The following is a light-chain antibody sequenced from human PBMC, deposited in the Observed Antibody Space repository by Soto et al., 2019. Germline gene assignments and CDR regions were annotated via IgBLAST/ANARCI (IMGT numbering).Light chain of an antibody. J-gene: IGKJ2*01. Sequence: DIVMTQSPDSLAVSLGERATINCKSSQSVLYNSNNKNYLAWYQQRPGQPPKLLIYWASTRESGVPDRFSGNGSGTDFTLTITSLQAEDVAVYYCQQYESTPPTFGQGTKLEIK. CDR3: QQYESTPPT. CDR2: WAS. CDR1: QSVLYNSNNKNY. V-gene: IGKV4-1*01.